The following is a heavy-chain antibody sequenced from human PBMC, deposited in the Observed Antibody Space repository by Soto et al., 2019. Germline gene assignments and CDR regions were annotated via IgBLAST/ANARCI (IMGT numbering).Heavy chain of an antibody. CDR2: INAGNGNT. D-gene: IGHD3-9*01. J-gene: IGHJ5*02. CDR1: GYTFTSYA. CDR3: ARDPTMYYDILTGYRRADNWFDP. Sequence: ASVKVSCKASGYTFTSYAMHWVRQAPGQRLEWMGWINAGNGNTKYSQKFQGRVTITRDTSASTAYMELSSLRSEDTAVYYCARDPTMYYDILTGYRRADNWFDPWGQGTLVTVSS. V-gene: IGHV1-3*01.